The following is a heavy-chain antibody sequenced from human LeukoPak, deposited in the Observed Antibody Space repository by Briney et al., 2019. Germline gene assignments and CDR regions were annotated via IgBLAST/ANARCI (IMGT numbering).Heavy chain of an antibody. D-gene: IGHD2-21*02. CDR2: IFNPGGAT. CDR3: VRVNCAGDCTSRDWYFDL. Sequence: PSGGSLRLSCAASGFTFSSYWMHWVRQAPGKGLVWVSRIFNPGGATAYVDSVKGHFTISRDNAENTLSLQMNSLRVEDTAVYYCVRVNCAGDCTSRDWYFDLWGRGTLVVVSS. V-gene: IGHV3-74*01. J-gene: IGHJ2*01. CDR1: GFTFSSYW.